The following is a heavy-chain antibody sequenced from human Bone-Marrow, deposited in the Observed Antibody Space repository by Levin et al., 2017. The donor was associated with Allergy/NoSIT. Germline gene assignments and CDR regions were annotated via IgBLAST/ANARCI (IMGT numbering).Heavy chain of an antibody. CDR3: ASIIAAAGRGYYYYGMDV. CDR1: GFTFSSYS. V-gene: IGHV3-48*01. Sequence: SCAASGFTFSSYSMNWVRQAPGKGLEWVSYISSSSSTIYYADSVKGRFTISRDNAKNSLYLQMNSLRAEDTAVYYCASIIAAAGRGYYYYGMDVWGQGTTVTVSS. CDR2: ISSSSSTI. J-gene: IGHJ6*02. D-gene: IGHD6-13*01.